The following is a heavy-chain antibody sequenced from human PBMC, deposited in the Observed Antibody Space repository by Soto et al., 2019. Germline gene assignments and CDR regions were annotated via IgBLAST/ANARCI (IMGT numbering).Heavy chain of an antibody. CDR2: ISSTTNYT. Sequence: PGGSLRLSCAASGFTFTRYSMNWVRQAPGKGLEWVSSISSTTNYTYYGDSMKGRFTISRDNAKNSLYLEMNSLRAEDTAVYYCARESEDLTSNFDYWGQGTLGTVSS. V-gene: IGHV3-21*06. CDR1: GFTFTRYS. CDR3: ARESEDLTSNFDY. J-gene: IGHJ4*02.